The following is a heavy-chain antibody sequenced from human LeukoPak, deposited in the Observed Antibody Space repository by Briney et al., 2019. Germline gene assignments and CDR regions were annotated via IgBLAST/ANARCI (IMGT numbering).Heavy chain of an antibody. V-gene: IGHV3-30*04. CDR2: ISYDGSNK. CDR3: ARVLWFGEPFDS. D-gene: IGHD3-10*01. J-gene: IGHJ4*02. CDR1: GLTFSSYA. Sequence: GGSLRLSCAASGLTFSSYAMHWVRQAPGKGLEWVAVISYDGSNKYYADSVKGRFTISRDNSKNTLYLQMNSLRAEDTAVYYCARVLWFGEPFDSWGQGTLVTVSS.